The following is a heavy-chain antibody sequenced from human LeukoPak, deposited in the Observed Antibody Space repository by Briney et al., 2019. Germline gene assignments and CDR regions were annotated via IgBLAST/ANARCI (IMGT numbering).Heavy chain of an antibody. D-gene: IGHD1-14*01. Sequence: GESLKISCQGSGYTFPSYWIAWVRQMPGKGLEWMGIIYLTDSDTRYSPSFQGQVTISADKSISTAYLQWSSLKASDTAIYYCARQPTGFWTSGWYYYMDVWGKGTTVTVSS. J-gene: IGHJ6*03. CDR1: GYTFPSYW. CDR2: IYLTDSDT. V-gene: IGHV5-51*01. CDR3: ARQPTGFWTSGWYYYMDV.